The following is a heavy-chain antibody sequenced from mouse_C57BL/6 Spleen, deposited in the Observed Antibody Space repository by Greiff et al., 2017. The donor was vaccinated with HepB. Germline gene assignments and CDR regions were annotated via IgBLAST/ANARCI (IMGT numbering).Heavy chain of an antibody. CDR1: GFTFSDYY. V-gene: IGHV5-16*01. CDR3: ARRGVAHWYFDV. D-gene: IGHD1-3*01. Sequence: EVKLMESEGGLVQPGSSMKLSCTASGFTFSDYYMAWVRQVPEKGLEWVANINYDGSSTYYLDSLKSRFIISRDNAKNILYLQMSSLKSEDTATYYCARRGVAHWYFDVWGTGTTVTVSS. CDR2: INYDGSST. J-gene: IGHJ1*03.